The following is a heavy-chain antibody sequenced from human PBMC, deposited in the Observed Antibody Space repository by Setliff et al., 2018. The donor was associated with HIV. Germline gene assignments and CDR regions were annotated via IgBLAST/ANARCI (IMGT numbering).Heavy chain of an antibody. CDR1: ASSISSDYC. D-gene: IGHD5-12*01. J-gene: IGHJ4*02. CDR3: ARTKADGYNGVFDS. V-gene: IGHV4-38-2*01. Sequence: SETLSLTCAVSASSISSDYCWGWIRQPPGKGLEWIGSTHHSGSTYYNPSLKSRVTISVDTSKNRFSLRLTSVTAADTAVYYSARTKADGYNGVFDSWGQGTLVTVSS. CDR2: THHSGST.